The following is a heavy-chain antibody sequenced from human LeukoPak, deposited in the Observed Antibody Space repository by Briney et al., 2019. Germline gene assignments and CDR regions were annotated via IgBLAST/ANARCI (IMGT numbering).Heavy chain of an antibody. D-gene: IGHD4-11*01. CDR3: ARHDYSNYGSWWFDP. J-gene: IGHJ5*02. CDR2: IYTSGST. Sequence: PETPSLTCTVSGGSTSSYYWSWIRQPPGKGLEWIGYIYTSGSTNYNPSLKSRVTISVDTSKNQCSLKLSSVTAADTAVYYCARHDYSNYGSWWFDPWGQGTLVTVSS. V-gene: IGHV4-4*09. CDR1: GGSTSSYY.